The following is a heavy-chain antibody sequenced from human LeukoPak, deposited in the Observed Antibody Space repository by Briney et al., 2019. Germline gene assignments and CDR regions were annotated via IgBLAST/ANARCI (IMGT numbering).Heavy chain of an antibody. V-gene: IGHV3-23*01. Sequence: GGSLRLSCAASGFAFSNYAMSWIRQAPGKGLEWVSPISDSGASTYNADSVKGRFTISRDNSKNTLYLQMNSLRVEDSAVYYCAKGGRGFSYGSLDYWGQGTLVTVSS. CDR2: ISDSGAST. CDR3: AKGGRGFSYGSLDY. D-gene: IGHD5-18*01. J-gene: IGHJ4*02. CDR1: GFAFSNYA.